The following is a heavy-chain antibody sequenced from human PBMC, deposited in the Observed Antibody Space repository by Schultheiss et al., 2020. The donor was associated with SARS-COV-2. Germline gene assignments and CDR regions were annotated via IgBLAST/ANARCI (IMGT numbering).Heavy chain of an antibody. J-gene: IGHJ6*02. V-gene: IGHV4-31*03. D-gene: IGHD3-10*01. Sequence: SETLSLTCTVSGGSISSGGYYWSWIRQHPGKGLEWIGYIYYSGSTYYNPSLKSRVTISVDTSKNQFSLKLSSVTAADTAVYYCARGGGWFGAGGMDVWGQGTTVTVSS. CDR1: GGSISSGGYY. CDR3: ARGGGWFGAGGMDV. CDR2: IYYSGST.